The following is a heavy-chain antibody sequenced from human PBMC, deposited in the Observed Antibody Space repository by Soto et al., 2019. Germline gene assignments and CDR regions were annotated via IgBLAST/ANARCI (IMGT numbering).Heavy chain of an antibody. V-gene: IGHV1-69*01. D-gene: IGHD5-12*01. CDR2: IIPIFGTA. J-gene: IGHJ4*02. CDR3: ARGLSGYDGNY. Sequence: QVQLVQSGAEVRKPGSSVRVSCKASGGSFNRHTISWVRQAPEQGLEWMGGIIPIFGTANHAQKFQGRVTIIADESTSTAYMELSSLRSEDTAVYYCARGLSGYDGNYWGQGTLVTVSS. CDR1: GGSFNRHT.